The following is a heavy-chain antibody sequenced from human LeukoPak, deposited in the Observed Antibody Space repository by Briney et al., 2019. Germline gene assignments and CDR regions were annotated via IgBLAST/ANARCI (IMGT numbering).Heavy chain of an antibody. CDR2: IYHSGST. D-gene: IGHD3-16*01. CDR3: ARGWDFDY. J-gene: IGHJ4*02. Sequence: SETLSLTCTVSGYSISSGYYWGWIRQPPGKGLEWIGSIYHSGSTYYNPSLKSRVTISVDTSKNQFSLKLSSVTAADTAVYCCARGWDFDYWGQGTLVTVSS. CDR1: GYSISSGYY. V-gene: IGHV4-38-2*02.